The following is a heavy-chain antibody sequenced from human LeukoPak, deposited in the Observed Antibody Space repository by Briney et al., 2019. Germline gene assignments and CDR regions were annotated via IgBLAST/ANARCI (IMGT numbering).Heavy chain of an antibody. Sequence: PGGSLRFSCAASGLTFDDYPMHWVRQGPGKGLEWVSAISGSGGSTYYADSVKGRFTISRDNSKNTLYLQMNSLRAEDTAVYYCAKDRWYRVTLHAFDIWGQGTMVTVSS. CDR1: GLTFDDYP. CDR2: ISGSGGST. CDR3: AKDRWYRVTLHAFDI. J-gene: IGHJ3*02. V-gene: IGHV3-23*01. D-gene: IGHD4-23*01.